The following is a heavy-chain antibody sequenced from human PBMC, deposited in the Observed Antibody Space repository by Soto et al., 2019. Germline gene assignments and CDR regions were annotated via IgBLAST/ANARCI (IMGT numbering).Heavy chain of an antibody. J-gene: IGHJ4*02. V-gene: IGHV4-30-4*07. D-gene: IGHD3-22*01. Sequence: SETLSLTCAVSGGSISSGGYSWSWIRQPPGKGLEWIGYIYYSGTTTYSPSLKSRVTIAVDTSKNQFSLKLNSVTAADTAVYYCARLGGYYQAFDQWGQGSLVTVSS. CDR3: ARLGGYYQAFDQ. CDR2: IYYSGTT. CDR1: GGSISSGGYS.